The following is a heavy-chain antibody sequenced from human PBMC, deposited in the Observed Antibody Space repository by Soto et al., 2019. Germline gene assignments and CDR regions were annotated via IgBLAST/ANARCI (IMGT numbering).Heavy chain of an antibody. CDR1: GYTFTSYA. CDR3: ARRITIFGVVYMDV. Sequence: ASVKVSCKASGYTFTSYAMPWVRQAPGQRLEWMGWVNAGNGNTKYSQKFQGRVTITRDTSTSTVYMELSSLRSEDTAVYYCARRITIFGVVYMDVWGQGTTVTVSS. CDR2: VNAGNGNT. V-gene: IGHV1-3*01. J-gene: IGHJ6*02. D-gene: IGHD3-3*01.